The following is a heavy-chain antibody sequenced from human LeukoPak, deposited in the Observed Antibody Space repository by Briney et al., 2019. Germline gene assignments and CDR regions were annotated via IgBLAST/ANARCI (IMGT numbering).Heavy chain of an antibody. Sequence: ASVKVSCKASGYTFTSYGISWVRQAPGQGLEWMGWISAYNGNTNYAQKLQGRVTMTTDTSTSTAYMELRSLRSDDTAVYYCASSQYYYDSSGYYYYGSFDYWGQGTLVTVSS. J-gene: IGHJ4*02. CDR1: GYTFTSYG. CDR3: ASSQYYYDSSGYYYYGSFDY. CDR2: ISAYNGNT. D-gene: IGHD3-22*01. V-gene: IGHV1-18*01.